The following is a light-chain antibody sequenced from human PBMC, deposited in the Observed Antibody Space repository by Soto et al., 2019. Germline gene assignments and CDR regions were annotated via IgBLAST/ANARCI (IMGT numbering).Light chain of an antibody. CDR1: SSDVGYYDY. CDR3: SSYAGSNTFV. Sequence: QSALIQPPSVSGSPGQSVTISGTGTSSDVGYYDYVSWYQQHPGKAPKLVIYEVTKRPSGVPDRVSASKSGNTASLTVSGLRAEDEAEYYCSSYAGSNTFVFGRGTKVTVL. J-gene: IGLJ1*01. CDR2: EVT. V-gene: IGLV2-8*01.